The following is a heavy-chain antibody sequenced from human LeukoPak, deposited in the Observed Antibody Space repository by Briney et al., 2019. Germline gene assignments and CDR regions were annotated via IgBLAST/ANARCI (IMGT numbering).Heavy chain of an antibody. CDR1: GYTFTSYG. V-gene: IGHV1-18*01. J-gene: IGHJ4*02. D-gene: IGHD3-22*01. Sequence: ASVKVSCKASGYTFTSYGISWVRQAPGQGLEWMGWISAYNGNTNYAQKLQGRVTMTADTSTSTAYMELRSLRSDDTAVYYCARDLRWGYDSSGYYRVWGQGTLVTVSS. CDR2: ISAYNGNT. CDR3: ARDLRWGYDSSGYYRV.